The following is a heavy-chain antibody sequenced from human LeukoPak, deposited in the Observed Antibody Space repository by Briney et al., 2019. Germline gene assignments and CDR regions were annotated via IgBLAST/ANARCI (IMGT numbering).Heavy chain of an antibody. Sequence: ASVKVSCKASGYAFPYYYMFWVRQAPGQGLESMGWINPDSGGTNYAQKFQGRVTMTRDTSMSTAYMELSRLTSDDTAVYYCATQLFSSYVFDYWGQGALVTVSS. CDR3: ATQLFSSYVFDY. D-gene: IGHD6-6*01. CDR2: INPDSGGT. CDR1: GYAFPYYY. V-gene: IGHV1-2*02. J-gene: IGHJ4*02.